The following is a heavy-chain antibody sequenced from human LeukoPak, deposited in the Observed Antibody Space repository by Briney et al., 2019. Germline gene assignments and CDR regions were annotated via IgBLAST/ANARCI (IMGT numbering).Heavy chain of an antibody. D-gene: IGHD1-26*01. CDR1: GYTFTDYF. Sequence: ASVKVSCKASGYTFTDYFMHWVRQAPGQGLEWMGWINPHSGGTNYAQKFQGRVTMTRDTSISTAYVELNRLRSDDTAVYYCAVFPGIVGATPLRNDAFDIWGQGTMVTVSS. CDR3: AVFPGIVGATPLRNDAFDI. J-gene: IGHJ3*02. CDR2: INPHSGGT. V-gene: IGHV1-2*02.